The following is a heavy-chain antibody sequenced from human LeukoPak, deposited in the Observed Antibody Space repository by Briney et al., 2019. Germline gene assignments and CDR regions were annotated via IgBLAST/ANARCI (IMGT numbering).Heavy chain of an antibody. D-gene: IGHD6-19*01. V-gene: IGHV6-1*01. CDR1: GDIVSSNSAA. CDR2: TYYRSKWYN. J-gene: IGHJ4*02. Sequence: SQTLSLTCAISGDIVSSNSAAWNWIRQSPSRGLEWLGRTYYRSKWYNDYAVSVKSRITINPDTSKNQFSLQLNSVTPEDTAVYYCARDLQYPVAGPYYFDYWGLGTLVTVSS. CDR3: ARDLQYPVAGPYYFDY.